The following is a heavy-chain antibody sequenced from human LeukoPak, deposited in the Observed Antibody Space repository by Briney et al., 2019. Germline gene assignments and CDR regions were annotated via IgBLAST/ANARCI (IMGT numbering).Heavy chain of an antibody. CDR2: ISGSGGST. J-gene: IGHJ3*02. Sequence: GGSLRLSCAASGFTVSSNYMSWVRQAPGKGLEWVSAISGSGGSTYYADSVKGRFTISRDNSKNTLYLQMNSLRAEDTAVYYCAKTATWIQLYDAFDIWGQGTMVTVSS. D-gene: IGHD5-18*01. CDR1: GFTVSSNY. V-gene: IGHV3-23*01. CDR3: AKTATWIQLYDAFDI.